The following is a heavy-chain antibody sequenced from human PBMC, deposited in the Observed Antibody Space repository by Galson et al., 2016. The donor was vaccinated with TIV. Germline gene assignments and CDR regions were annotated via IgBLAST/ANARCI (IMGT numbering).Heavy chain of an antibody. J-gene: IGHJ1*01. CDR3: AKESGYNSGYITD. D-gene: IGHD5-18*01. CDR2: IIPIFRTT. Sequence: SVKVSCKAFGGPFSSYATTWVRQAPGQGLEWVGRIIPIFRTTNYAQRFQGRVTITADEFTGAAYMELNSLRSDDTAVYFCAKESGYNSGYITDWGQGTLVTVSS. V-gene: IGHV1-69*15. CDR1: GGPFSSYA.